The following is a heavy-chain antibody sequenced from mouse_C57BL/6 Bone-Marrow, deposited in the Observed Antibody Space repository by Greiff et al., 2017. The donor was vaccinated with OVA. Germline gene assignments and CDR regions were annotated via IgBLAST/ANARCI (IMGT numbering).Heavy chain of an antibody. CDR3: ARRNYDYPFAY. Sequence: VQLQQSGAELVKPGASVKISCKASGYAFSSYWMNWVKQRPGKGLEWIGQIYPGDGDTNYNGKFKGKATLTADKSSSTAYMQLSSVTSEDSAVYFCARRNYDYPFAYWGQGTLVTVSA. CDR2: IYPGDGDT. D-gene: IGHD2-4*01. CDR1: GYAFSSYW. V-gene: IGHV1-80*01. J-gene: IGHJ3*01.